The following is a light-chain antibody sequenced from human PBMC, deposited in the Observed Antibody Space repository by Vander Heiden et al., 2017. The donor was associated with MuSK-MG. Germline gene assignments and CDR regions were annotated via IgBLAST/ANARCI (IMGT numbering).Light chain of an antibody. Sequence: ELVLTQSPATLSLSPGERATLSCRASQSVSSYLAWYQQKHGQPPLLLFYDASSSSTGLPTRCSGSGCGTVLILTISVLEPEVFAYYCCQPRSNLWTFGQGTKVEIK. CDR1: QSVSSY. CDR2: DAS. CDR3: QPRSNLWT. V-gene: IGKV3-11*01. J-gene: IGKJ1*01.